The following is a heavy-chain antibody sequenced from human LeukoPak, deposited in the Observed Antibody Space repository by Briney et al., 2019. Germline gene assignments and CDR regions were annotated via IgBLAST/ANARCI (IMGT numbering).Heavy chain of an antibody. CDR2: IFPGDSDT. Sequence: GESLKISCKASGYSFTTYWIAWVRQMPGKGLEWMGIIFPGDSDTRYSPSFQGQVTISADKTISTAYLQWSSLKASDTAMYYCARHPGNSEGWLDLWGQGTLVTVSS. J-gene: IGHJ5*02. D-gene: IGHD4-23*01. V-gene: IGHV5-51*01. CDR3: ARHPGNSEGWLDL. CDR1: GYSFTTYW.